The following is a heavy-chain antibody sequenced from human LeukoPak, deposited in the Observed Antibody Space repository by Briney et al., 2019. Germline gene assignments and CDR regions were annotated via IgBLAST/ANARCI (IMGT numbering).Heavy chain of an antibody. Sequence: GESLKISCKGSGYSFTSYWIGWVRQMPGKGLEWMGIIYPGDSDTRHSPSFQGQVTISADKSISTAYLQWSSLKASDTAMYYCARRYRKYGDYFDYWGQGTLVTVSS. D-gene: IGHD4-17*01. CDR1: GYSFTSYW. CDR2: IYPGDSDT. CDR3: ARRYRKYGDYFDY. J-gene: IGHJ4*02. V-gene: IGHV5-51*01.